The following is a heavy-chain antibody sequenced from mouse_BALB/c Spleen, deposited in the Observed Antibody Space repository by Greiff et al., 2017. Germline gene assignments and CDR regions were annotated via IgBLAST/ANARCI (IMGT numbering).Heavy chain of an antibody. Sequence: VHVKQSGTVLARPGASVKMSCKASGYTFTSYWMHWVKQRPGQGLEWIGAIYPGNSDTSYNQKFKGKAKLTAVTSTSTAYMELSSLTNEDSAVYYCTRRDYDYDGYYFDYWGQGTTLTVSS. J-gene: IGHJ2*01. CDR1: GYTFTSYW. V-gene: IGHV1-5*01. D-gene: IGHD2-4*01. CDR2: IYPGNSDT. CDR3: TRRDYDYDGYYFDY.